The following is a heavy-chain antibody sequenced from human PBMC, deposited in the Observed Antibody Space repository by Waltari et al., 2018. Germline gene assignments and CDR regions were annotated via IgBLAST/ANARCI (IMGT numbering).Heavy chain of an antibody. Sequence: EVQLVESGGGLVQPGRSLRLSCVASGSTFDDSSMHWARQAPGKGLEWVAGVNLNSGSIGYGDSVKGRFTISRDNARNSLYLQMSGLTSEDTALYYCAKKNDEVFDRNGLVYDAFDMWGQGTMVTVSS. V-gene: IGHV3-9*01. CDR2: VNLNSGSI. D-gene: IGHD3-22*01. CDR3: AKKNDEVFDRNGLVYDAFDM. J-gene: IGHJ3*02. CDR1: GSTFDDSS.